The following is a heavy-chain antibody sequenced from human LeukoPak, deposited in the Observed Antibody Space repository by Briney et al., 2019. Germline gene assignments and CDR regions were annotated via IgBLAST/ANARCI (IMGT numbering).Heavy chain of an antibody. CDR1: GYTFTTFG. D-gene: IGHD6-19*01. CDR2: IYPSDSET. V-gene: IGHV5-51*01. CDR3: ARGMSSGWYNWFDP. Sequence: GESLKISCKGSGYTFTTFGIGWVRQMPGKGLEWMGIIYPSDSETRYSPSFQGQVTISADKSISTAYLQWSSLKASDTAMYYCARGMSSGWYNWFDPWGQGTLVTVSS. J-gene: IGHJ5*02.